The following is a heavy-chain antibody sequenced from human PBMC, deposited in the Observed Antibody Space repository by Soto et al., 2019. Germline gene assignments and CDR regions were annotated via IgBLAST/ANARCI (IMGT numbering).Heavy chain of an antibody. D-gene: IGHD3-22*01. V-gene: IGHV4-59*08. J-gene: IGHJ4*02. CDR1: GGSISSYY. Sequence: SETLSLTCTVSGGSISSYYWSWIRQPPGKGLEWIGYIYYSGSTNYTPSLKSQVTISVDTSKNQFSLKLSTVTAADTAVYYCARLVYYYDSSGYYFDYWGQGTLVTVSS. CDR2: IYYSGST. CDR3: ARLVYYYDSSGYYFDY.